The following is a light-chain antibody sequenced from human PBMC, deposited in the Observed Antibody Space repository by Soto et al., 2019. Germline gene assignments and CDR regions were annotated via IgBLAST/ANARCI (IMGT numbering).Light chain of an antibody. Sequence: EIVLTQSPGTLSLSPGERATLSCRASQSVTSSDLAWYQQKPGQAPRLFIYGASNRATGIPDRFSGSGSGTYFTLTISRLEPEDFAVYFCQHYGSSRTFGQGTKVEIK. CDR1: QSVTSSD. J-gene: IGKJ1*01. CDR2: GAS. V-gene: IGKV3-20*01. CDR3: QHYGSSRT.